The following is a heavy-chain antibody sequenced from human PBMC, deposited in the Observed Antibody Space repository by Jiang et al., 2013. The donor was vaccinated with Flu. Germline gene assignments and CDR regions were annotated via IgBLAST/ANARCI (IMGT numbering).Heavy chain of an antibody. CDR1: GFIFNNAW. CDR3: TTGPYDSWSALNFDY. J-gene: IGHJ4*02. CDR2: IKSNTDGGTT. Sequence: LVESGGGLVKPGGSLRLSCAASGFIFNNAWMSWVRQAPGKGLEWVGRIKSNTDGGTTDYGAPVKGRFTISRDDSKSTLYLQMNSLKTEDTAVYYCTTGPYDSWSALNFDYWGQGTLVTVSS. D-gene: IGHD3-3*01. V-gene: IGHV3-15*01.